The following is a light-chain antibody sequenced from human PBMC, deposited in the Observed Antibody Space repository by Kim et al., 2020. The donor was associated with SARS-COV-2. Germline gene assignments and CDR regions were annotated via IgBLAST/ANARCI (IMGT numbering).Light chain of an antibody. V-gene: IGKV1-39*01. CDR1: QFINSF. CDR3: QQSHSTPWT. CDR2: AAS. J-gene: IGKJ1*01. Sequence: ASVGDRITITCRASQFINSFINWYQQKPGEAPKLLIYAASNLLSGVPSRFRGSGSGTYFTLTISSLQPEDFATYHCQQSHSTPWTFGQGTKVDIK.